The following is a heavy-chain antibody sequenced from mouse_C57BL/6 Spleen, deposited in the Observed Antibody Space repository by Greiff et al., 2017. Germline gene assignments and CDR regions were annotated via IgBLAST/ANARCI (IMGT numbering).Heavy chain of an antibody. D-gene: IGHD1-1*01. CDR1: GFNIKDYY. CDR3: ARTYDGSSPWYFDG. V-gene: IGHV14-2*01. Sequence: VQLQQSGAELLKPGASVKLSCTASGFNIKDYYMDWVKQRPEQGLEWIGRIYPEDGETKYAPKFQGKATITADTSSNTAYLQLSSLTSEDTAVYYCARTYDGSSPWYFDGWGTGTTVTVSS. J-gene: IGHJ1*03. CDR2: IYPEDGET.